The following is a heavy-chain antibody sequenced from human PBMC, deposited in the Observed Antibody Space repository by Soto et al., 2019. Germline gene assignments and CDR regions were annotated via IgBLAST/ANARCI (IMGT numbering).Heavy chain of an antibody. Sequence: GGSLRLSCAASGFTFSNFAMSWVRQAPGKGLEWVSAISGSGTSTYDADSAKGRFSISRDNSKNTLYLQMNSLRAEDTAVYYCAKDRKSGSGWYWDYWGQGTLVTVSS. CDR2: ISGSGTST. J-gene: IGHJ4*02. V-gene: IGHV3-23*01. D-gene: IGHD6-19*01. CDR1: GFTFSNFA. CDR3: AKDRKSGSGWYWDY.